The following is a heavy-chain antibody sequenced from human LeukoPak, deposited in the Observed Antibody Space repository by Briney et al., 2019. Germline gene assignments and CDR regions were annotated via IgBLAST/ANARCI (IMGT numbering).Heavy chain of an antibody. CDR1: GFIFSSYD. CDR2: ISGSGGST. D-gene: IGHD3-10*01. Sequence: GGSLRLSCAASGFIFSSYDVNWVRQAPGKGLEWVSAISGSGGSTYYIDSVKGRFTISRDNSKNTLFLQMNNLRAEDTAVYYCAKDTSSSGSYFDYWGQGTLVTVSS. J-gene: IGHJ4*02. V-gene: IGHV3-23*01. CDR3: AKDTSSSGSYFDY.